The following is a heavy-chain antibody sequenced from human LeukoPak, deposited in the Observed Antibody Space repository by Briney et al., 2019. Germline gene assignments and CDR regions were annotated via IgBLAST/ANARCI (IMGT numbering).Heavy chain of an antibody. CDR1: GFTFSSYW. CDR3: ARGTIAAAGYYYFDY. V-gene: IGHV3-7*04. Sequence: GGSLRLSCAASGFTFSSYWMIWVRQAPGKGLEWVANIKQDGSEKYYVDSVKGRFTISRDNAKNSLYLQMNSLRAEDTAVYYCARGTIAAAGYYYFDYWGQGTKVTVSS. D-gene: IGHD6-13*01. J-gene: IGHJ4*02. CDR2: IKQDGSEK.